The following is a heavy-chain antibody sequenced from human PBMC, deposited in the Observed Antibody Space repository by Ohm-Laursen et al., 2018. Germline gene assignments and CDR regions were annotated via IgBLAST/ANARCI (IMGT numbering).Heavy chain of an antibody. V-gene: IGHV3-23*01. J-gene: IGHJ4*02. CDR2: ISGSGGST. Sequence: SLRLSCAASGFTFSSYAMSWVRQAPGKGLEWVSAISGSGGSTYYADSVKGRFTISRDNSKNTLYLQMNSLRAEDTAVYYCAKGPYSYGYIPHDYWGQGTLVTVSS. D-gene: IGHD5-18*01. CDR3: AKGPYSYGYIPHDY. CDR1: GFTFSSYA.